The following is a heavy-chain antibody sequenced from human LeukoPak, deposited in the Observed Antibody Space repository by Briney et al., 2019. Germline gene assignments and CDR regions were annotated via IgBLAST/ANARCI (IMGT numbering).Heavy chain of an antibody. Sequence: GGSLRLSCAASGFTFSSYEMNWVRQAPGKGLEWVSYISSSGSTIYYADSVKGRFTISRDNAKKSLYLQMNSLRAGDTAVYYCARGAQTVAATDNWFDPWGQGTLVTVSS. CDR1: GFTFSSYE. CDR2: ISSSGSTI. D-gene: IGHD6-13*01. J-gene: IGHJ5*02. V-gene: IGHV3-48*03. CDR3: ARGAQTVAATDNWFDP.